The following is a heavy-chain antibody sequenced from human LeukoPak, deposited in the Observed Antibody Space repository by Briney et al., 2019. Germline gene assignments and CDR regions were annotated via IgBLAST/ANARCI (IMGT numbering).Heavy chain of an antibody. V-gene: IGHV1-2*06. CDR2: ISPNSGGT. Sequence: ASMKVSCKASGYTFTTYYIHWVRQAPGQGLEWMGRISPNSGGTNYAQNFQGRVTMTRDTSISTAYMELSRLTSDDTAVYYCARGAERGDCAGYWGQGTLVTVSS. CDR1: GYTFTTYY. CDR3: ARGAERGDCAGY. D-gene: IGHD2-21*02. J-gene: IGHJ4*02.